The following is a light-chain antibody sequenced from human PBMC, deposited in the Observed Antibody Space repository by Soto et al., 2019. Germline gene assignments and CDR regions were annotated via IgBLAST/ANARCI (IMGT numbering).Light chain of an antibody. V-gene: IGKV1-5*01. J-gene: IGKJ1*01. CDR2: DAS. CDR1: QSISNW. Sequence: DIQMTQSPSTLSASVGDRVTITCRASQSISNWLAWYQQKPGKAPKVLIYDASSLESGVPSRFSGSGSGTEFTLTISSLQPDDFATHYCQQYNTYWTFGQGTKVEIK. CDR3: QQYNTYWT.